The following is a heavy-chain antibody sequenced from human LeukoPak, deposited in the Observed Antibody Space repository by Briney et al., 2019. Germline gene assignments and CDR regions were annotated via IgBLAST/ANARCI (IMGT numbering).Heavy chain of an antibody. J-gene: IGHJ3*02. Sequence: SETLSLTCTVSGGSISSYYWSWIRQPPGKGLEWIGYIYYSGSTNYNPSLKSRVTISVDTSKNQFSLKLSSVTAADTAVYHCARVRRIQLWPVHDAFDIWGQGTVVTVSS. CDR3: ARVRRIQLWPVHDAFDI. V-gene: IGHV4-59*01. D-gene: IGHD5-18*01. CDR1: GGSISSYY. CDR2: IYYSGST.